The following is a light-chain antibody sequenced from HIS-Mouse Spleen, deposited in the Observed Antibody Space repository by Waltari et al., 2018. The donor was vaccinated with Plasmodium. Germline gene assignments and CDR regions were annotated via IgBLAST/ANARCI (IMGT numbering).Light chain of an antibody. CDR3: QQYNNWSFT. V-gene: IGKV3-15*01. CDR2: GAS. CDR1: QGVSSN. Sequence: EIGMTQSPATLSVSPGERATLSCRASQGVSSNLAWYQQKPGQAPRLLIYGASTRATGIPARFSGSGSGTEFTLTISSLQSEDFAVYYCQQYNNWSFTFGPGTKVDIK. J-gene: IGKJ3*01.